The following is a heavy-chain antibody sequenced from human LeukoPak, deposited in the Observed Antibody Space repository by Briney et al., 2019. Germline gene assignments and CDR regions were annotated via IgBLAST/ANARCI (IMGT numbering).Heavy chain of an antibody. CDR3: ARKNGLDY. J-gene: IGHJ4*02. CDR1: GFTFSSYA. CDR2: ISGTGGTT. V-gene: IGHV3-23*01. Sequence: PGGSLRLSCAASGFTFSSYAMSWVRQAPGKGLEWVSAISGTGGTTYYADSVKGRFTISRDNAKNSLYLQMNGLRAEDTAVYYCARKNGLDYWGQGTLVTVSS.